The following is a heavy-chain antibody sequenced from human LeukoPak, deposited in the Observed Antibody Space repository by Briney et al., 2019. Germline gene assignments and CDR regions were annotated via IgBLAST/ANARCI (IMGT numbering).Heavy chain of an antibody. Sequence: GGSLRLSCAASGLIFSSYWMSWVRQAPGKGLEWVANIKKDGSEMYYVDSVKGRFTISRDNAKNSLYLQMNSLRAEDTAVYYCAGEGPDYWGQGTLVTVSS. CDR2: IKKDGSEM. J-gene: IGHJ4*02. V-gene: IGHV3-7*01. CDR1: GLIFSSYW. CDR3: AGEGPDY.